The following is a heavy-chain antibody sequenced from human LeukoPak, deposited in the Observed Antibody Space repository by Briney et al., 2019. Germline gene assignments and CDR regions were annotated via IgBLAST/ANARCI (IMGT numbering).Heavy chain of an antibody. CDR3: ARDPSMVRGQWNLDY. J-gene: IGHJ4*02. V-gene: IGHV3-53*01. D-gene: IGHD3-10*01. CDR1: GFTVSSNY. CDR2: IYSGGST. Sequence: PGGSLRLSCAASGFTVSSNYMSWVRQAPGKGLEWVSVIYSGGSTYYADSVEGRFTISRDNSKNTLYLQMNSLRAEDTAVYYCARDPSMVRGQWNLDYWGQGTLVTVSS.